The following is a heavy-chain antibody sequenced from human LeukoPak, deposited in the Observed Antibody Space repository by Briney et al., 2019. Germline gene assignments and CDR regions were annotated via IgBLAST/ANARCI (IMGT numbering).Heavy chain of an antibody. Sequence: PSETLSLTCTVSVGSISSSTYYRGWIRQPPGKGLEWIGGIYYSGSTYYNPSLKSRVTISVDTSKNQFSLKLSSVTAADTAVYYCARAKVGATPLGVYFDHWGQGTLVTVSS. J-gene: IGHJ4*02. V-gene: IGHV4-39*01. CDR3: ARAKVGATPLGVYFDH. CDR2: IYYSGST. D-gene: IGHD1-26*01. CDR1: VGSISSSTYY.